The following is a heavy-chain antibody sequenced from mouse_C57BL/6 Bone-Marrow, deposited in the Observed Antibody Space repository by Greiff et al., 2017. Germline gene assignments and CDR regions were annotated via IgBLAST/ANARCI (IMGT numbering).Heavy chain of an antibody. D-gene: IGHD1-1*01. V-gene: IGHV2-9-1*01. CDR3: ARFTTVVATRYFDV. Sequence: VQLQQSGPGLVAPSQSLSITCTVSGFSLTSYAISWVRQPPGKGLEWLGVIWTGGGTNYNSALKSSLSISTDNSTSKVFLKMNSLQTDDTARYYCARFTTVVATRYFDVWGTGTTVTVSS. J-gene: IGHJ1*03. CDR2: IWTGGGT. CDR1: GFSLTSYA.